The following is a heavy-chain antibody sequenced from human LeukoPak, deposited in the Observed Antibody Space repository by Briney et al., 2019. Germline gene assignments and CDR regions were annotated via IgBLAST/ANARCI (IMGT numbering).Heavy chain of an antibody. Sequence: ASVKVSCKASGYTFTSYAMNWVRQAPGQGLEWMGWINTNTGNPTYAQGFTGRFVFSLDTSVSTAYLQISSLKAEDTAVYYCARGAKIAAADLTYWYYGMDVWGQGTTVTVSS. CDR2: INTNTGNP. J-gene: IGHJ6*02. CDR3: ARGAKIAAADLTYWYYGMDV. CDR1: GYTFTSYA. V-gene: IGHV7-4-1*02. D-gene: IGHD6-13*01.